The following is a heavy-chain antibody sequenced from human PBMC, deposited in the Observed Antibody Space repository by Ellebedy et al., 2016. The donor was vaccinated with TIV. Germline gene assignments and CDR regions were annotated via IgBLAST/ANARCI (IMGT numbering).Heavy chain of an antibody. CDR3: ARVPFCGGDCVDAFDI. CDR2: IYYSGST. J-gene: IGHJ3*02. V-gene: IGHV4-59*01. D-gene: IGHD2-21*02. CDR1: GGSISSYY. Sequence: SETLSLTXTVSGGSISSYYWSWIRQPPGKGLEWIGYIYYSGSTNYNPSLKSRVTISVDTSKNQFSLKLSSVTAADTAVYYCARVPFCGGDCVDAFDIWGQGTMVTVSS.